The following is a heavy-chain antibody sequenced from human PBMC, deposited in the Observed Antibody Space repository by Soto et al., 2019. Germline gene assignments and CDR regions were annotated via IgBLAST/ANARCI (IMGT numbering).Heavy chain of an antibody. J-gene: IGHJ6*02. CDR1: GGSITTVGYF. D-gene: IGHD3-16*01. Sequence: QVQLQESGPGLVKPSQTLSLTCCVSGGSITTVGYFWSWIRQHPGKGLEWIGSIYYSGSTYHNPSLKSRVSISVDTSENQFSLKLNSVTGADTAVYYCARPPTLGHYVYYGMDVWGRGTTVIVSS. CDR3: ARPPTLGHYVYYGMDV. V-gene: IGHV4-31*03. CDR2: IYYSGST.